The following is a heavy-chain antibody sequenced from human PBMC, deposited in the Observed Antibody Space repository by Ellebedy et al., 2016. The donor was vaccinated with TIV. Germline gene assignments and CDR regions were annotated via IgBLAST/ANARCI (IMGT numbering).Heavy chain of an antibody. CDR2: IKSGGTT. CDR1: GLNFSDAW. J-gene: IGHJ5*02. CDR3: SHVWNYYHSSCT. Sequence: GGSLRLSXAVSGLNFSDAWVAWVRQAPGKGLEWVGRIKSGGTTDYAAPVKGSFTISREDSNNTVVLQINSLKTEDTAVYYCSHVWNYYHSSCTWGQGTLVTVSS. V-gene: IGHV3-15*01. D-gene: IGHD3-22*01.